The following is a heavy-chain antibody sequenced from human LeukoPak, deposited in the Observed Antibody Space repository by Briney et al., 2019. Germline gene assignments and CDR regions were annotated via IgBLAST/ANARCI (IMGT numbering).Heavy chain of an antibody. V-gene: IGHV4-59*08. CDR3: ARGYSSSWYISH. CDR1: DGSISSYY. J-gene: IGHJ4*02. Sequence: SETLSLTCTVSDGSISSYYWSWIRQPPGKGLEWIGYIYYSGSTNYNPSLKSRVTISVDTSKNQFSLKLSSVTAADTAVYYCARGYSSSWYISHWGQGTLVTVSS. CDR2: IYYSGST. D-gene: IGHD6-13*01.